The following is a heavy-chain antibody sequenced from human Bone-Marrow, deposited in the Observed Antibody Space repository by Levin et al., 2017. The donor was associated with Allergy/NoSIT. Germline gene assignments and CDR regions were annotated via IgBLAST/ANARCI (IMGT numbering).Heavy chain of an antibody. CDR1: GGYIGSFY. Sequence: SETLSLTCSVSGGYIGSFYWTWVRQPAGKGLEWIGQIYSSGDTKYNPSLKSRVTMSVDTSRNQFSLKLTSVTAADTAVYYCARANVVTGITHWGQGTLVTVSS. J-gene: IGHJ4*02. CDR3: ARANVVTGITH. D-gene: IGHD2-21*02. CDR2: IYSSGDT. V-gene: IGHV4-4*07.